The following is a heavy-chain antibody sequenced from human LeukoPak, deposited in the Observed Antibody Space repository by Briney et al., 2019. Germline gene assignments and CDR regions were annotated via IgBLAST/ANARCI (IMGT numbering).Heavy chain of an antibody. Sequence: PGGSLRLSCAASGFTFSSYAMSWVRQAPGKGLEWVSAISGSGGSTYYADSVKGRFTISRDNSKNTLYLQMNSLRAEDTAVYYCAKTEFLYSSSWLFDYWGQGTLVIVSS. CDR2: ISGSGGST. J-gene: IGHJ4*02. V-gene: IGHV3-23*01. CDR3: AKTEFLYSSSWLFDY. D-gene: IGHD6-13*01. CDR1: GFTFSSYA.